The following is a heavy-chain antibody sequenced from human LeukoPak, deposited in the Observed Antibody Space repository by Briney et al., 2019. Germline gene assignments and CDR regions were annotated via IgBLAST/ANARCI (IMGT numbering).Heavy chain of an antibody. Sequence: PSETLSLTCDVSSYSIGSDYYWGWIRQPPGKGLEWIGSIYDGGSASYNPSLKSRVTISLDTSKKQLSLKLSSVTAADTAVYYCARIVVSGTTGYFRHWGQGTLVTVSS. CDR1: SYSIGSDYY. J-gene: IGHJ1*01. CDR3: ARIVVSGTTGYFRH. D-gene: IGHD6-19*01. CDR2: IYDGGSA. V-gene: IGHV4-38-2*01.